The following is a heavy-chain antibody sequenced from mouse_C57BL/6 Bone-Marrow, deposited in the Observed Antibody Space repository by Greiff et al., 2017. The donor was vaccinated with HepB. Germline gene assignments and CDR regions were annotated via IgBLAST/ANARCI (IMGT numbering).Heavy chain of an antibody. V-gene: IGHV10-1*01. CDR1: GFSFNTYA. D-gene: IGHD2-1*01. CDR2: IRSKSNNYAT. J-gene: IGHJ4*01. CDR3: VSRRSYGNYWAMDC. Sequence: EVKLVESGGGLVQPKGSLKLSCAASGFSFNTYAMNWVRQAPGKGLEWVARIRSKSNNYATYYADSEKDRFTISRDDPESILYLQMNNLKTEDTAMYYCVSRRSYGNYWAMDCWGQGTSVTVSS.